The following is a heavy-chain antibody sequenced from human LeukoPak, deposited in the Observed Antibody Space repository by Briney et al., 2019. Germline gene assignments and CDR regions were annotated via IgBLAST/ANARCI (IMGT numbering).Heavy chain of an antibody. V-gene: IGHV1-46*01. CDR2: INPSSGST. Sequence: GASVKVSCKASGYTFTSYYMHWVRQAPGQGLEWMGIINPSSGSTSYAQKFQGRVTITRDTSTSTVYMELSSLRSEDTAVYYCARDASPSMVRGVMGDYWGQGTLVTVSS. CDR3: ARDASPSMVRGVMGDY. CDR1: GYTFTSYY. D-gene: IGHD3-10*01. J-gene: IGHJ4*02.